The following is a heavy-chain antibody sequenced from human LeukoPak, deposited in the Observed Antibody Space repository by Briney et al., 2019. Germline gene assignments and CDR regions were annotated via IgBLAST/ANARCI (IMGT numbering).Heavy chain of an antibody. CDR3: AKGRGTTVTAAANY. CDR1: GFTFSNYS. CDR2: ISGTGGTT. J-gene: IGHJ4*02. V-gene: IGHV3-23*01. Sequence: GGSLRLSCAASGFTFSNYSMGWVRQAPGKGLEWVSTISGTGGTTYYADSVKGRFTISRDNSKNTLFLQFNSLRADDTAVYYCAKGRGTTVTAAANYWGQGTLVTVSS. D-gene: IGHD4-17*01.